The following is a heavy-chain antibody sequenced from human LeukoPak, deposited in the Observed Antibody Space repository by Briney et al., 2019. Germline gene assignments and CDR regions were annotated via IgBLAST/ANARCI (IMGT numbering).Heavy chain of an antibody. Sequence: ASVKVSCKASGGTFSSYAISWVRQAPGQGLEWMGGIIPIFGTANYAQKFQGRVTITADESTSTAYMELSSLRSEDTAVYYCARDRDQLVTEYFQHWGQGTLVTVSS. CDR2: IIPIFGTA. D-gene: IGHD6-13*01. CDR3: ARDRDQLVTEYFQH. J-gene: IGHJ1*01. V-gene: IGHV1-69*13. CDR1: GGTFSSYA.